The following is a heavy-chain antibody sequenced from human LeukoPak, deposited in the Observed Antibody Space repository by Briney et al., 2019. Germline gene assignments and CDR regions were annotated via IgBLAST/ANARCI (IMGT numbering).Heavy chain of an antibody. V-gene: IGHV3-15*01. CDR1: GFTFSNAW. Sequence: GGSLGLSCAASGFTFSNAWMSWVRQAPGKGLEWVGRIKSKTDGGTTDYAAPVKGRFTISRDDSKNTLYLQMNSLKTEDTAVYYCTTGEYSYGAYYFDYWGLGTLVTVSS. CDR2: IKSKTDGGTT. CDR3: TTGEYSYGAYYFDY. J-gene: IGHJ4*02. D-gene: IGHD5-18*01.